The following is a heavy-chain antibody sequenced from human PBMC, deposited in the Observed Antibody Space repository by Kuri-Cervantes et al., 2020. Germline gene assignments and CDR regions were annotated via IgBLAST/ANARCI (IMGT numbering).Heavy chain of an antibody. J-gene: IGHJ4*02. Sequence: ETLSLTCAASGFTFSSYWMHWVRQAPGKGLVWVSRINSDGSSTSYADSVKGRFTISRDNAKNTLYLQMNSLRAEDTAVYYCARDLYGDYAPFDYWGQGTLVTVSS. CDR1: GFTFSSYW. CDR2: INSDGSST. CDR3: ARDLYGDYAPFDY. D-gene: IGHD4-17*01. V-gene: IGHV3-74*01.